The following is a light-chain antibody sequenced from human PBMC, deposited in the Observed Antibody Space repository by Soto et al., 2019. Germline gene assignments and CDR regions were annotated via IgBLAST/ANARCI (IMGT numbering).Light chain of an antibody. V-gene: IGKV1-5*03. Sequence: DIQMTQSPSTLFAPVGARVTITCRASQGISSWLAWYQQKPGKAPKLLIYKASSLESGVPSRFSGSGSGTEFTLTISSLQPDDFATYYCQQYNSYSITFGQGTRLEIK. J-gene: IGKJ5*01. CDR1: QGISSW. CDR3: QQYNSYSIT. CDR2: KAS.